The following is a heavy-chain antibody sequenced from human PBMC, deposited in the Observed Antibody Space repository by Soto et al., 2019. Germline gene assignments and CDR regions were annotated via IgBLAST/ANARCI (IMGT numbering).Heavy chain of an antibody. D-gene: IGHD6-13*01. J-gene: IGHJ3*02. CDR3: ARAGSSSRWLRKTSNDAFDI. V-gene: IGHV1-8*01. CDR2: MNTNSGNT. Sequence: GASVKVSCKASGYTFTSYDINWVRQATGQGLEWMGWMNTNSGNTGYAQKFQGRVTMTRNTSISTAYMELSSLRSEDTAVDDWARAGSSSRWLRKTSNDAFDIWGQGTMVTVSS. CDR1: GYTFTSYD.